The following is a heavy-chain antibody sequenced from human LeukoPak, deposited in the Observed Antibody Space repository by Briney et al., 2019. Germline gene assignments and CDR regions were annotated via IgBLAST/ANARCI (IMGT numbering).Heavy chain of an antibody. Sequence: SETLSLTCTVSGGSISSGDYYWSWICQPPGKGLEWIGYIYYSGSTDYNPSLESRVTISVDTSNNQFSLRLSSVTAADTAVYYCAREGIDCSSASCYAVFDYWGQGTLVTASS. V-gene: IGHV4-30-4*08. CDR3: AREGIDCSSASCYAVFDY. CDR1: GGSISSGDYY. J-gene: IGHJ4*02. D-gene: IGHD2-2*01. CDR2: IYYSGST.